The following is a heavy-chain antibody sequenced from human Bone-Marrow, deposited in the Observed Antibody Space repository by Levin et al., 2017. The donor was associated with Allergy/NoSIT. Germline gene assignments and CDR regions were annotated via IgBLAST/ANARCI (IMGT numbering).Heavy chain of an antibody. Sequence: GESLKISCSVSGFSIYSINWVRQAPGKGLEWVSSISSSGSDMYYVDSVKGRFTISRDNAKNSLTLQMNSLRAEDTAVYYCARGIIGDVRVAHKEAFDIWGQGTMVSVSS. CDR1: GFSIYS. CDR3: ARGIIGDVRVAHKEAFDI. CDR2: ISSSGSDM. V-gene: IGHV3-21*01. J-gene: IGHJ3*02. D-gene: IGHD2-8*02.